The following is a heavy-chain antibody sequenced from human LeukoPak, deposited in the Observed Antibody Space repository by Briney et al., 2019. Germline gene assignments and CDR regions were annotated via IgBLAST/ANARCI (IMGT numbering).Heavy chain of an antibody. Sequence: PGRSLRLCCAASGFTFSSYGMHWVRQATGKGLEWVAVISYDGSNKYYADSVKGRFTISRDNSKNTLYLQMNSLRAEDTAVYYCAKEEQVGAFDYWGQGTLVTVSS. CDR1: GFTFSSYG. D-gene: IGHD1-26*01. V-gene: IGHV3-30*18. CDR2: ISYDGSNK. J-gene: IGHJ4*02. CDR3: AKEEQVGAFDY.